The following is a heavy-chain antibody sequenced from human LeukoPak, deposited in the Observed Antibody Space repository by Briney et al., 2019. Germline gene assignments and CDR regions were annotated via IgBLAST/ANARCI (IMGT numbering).Heavy chain of an antibody. CDR2: IYYSGST. D-gene: IGHD3-10*01. CDR1: GGSISSYY. J-gene: IGHJ6*03. V-gene: IGHV4-59*01. Sequence: SETLSLTCTVSGGSISSYYWSWIRQPPGKGLEWIGYIYYSGSTNYNPSLKSRVTISADTSKNQFSLKLSSVTAADTAVYYCARDSDYMDVWGKGTTVTVSS. CDR3: ARDSDYMDV.